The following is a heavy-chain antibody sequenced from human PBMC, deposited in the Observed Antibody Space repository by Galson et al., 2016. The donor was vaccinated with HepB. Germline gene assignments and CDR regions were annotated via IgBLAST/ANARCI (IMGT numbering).Heavy chain of an antibody. D-gene: IGHD6-13*01. CDR1: GFTFPRYN. CDR2: ISSGSSYI. CDR3: ARVREQQLLDAFDI. Sequence: LRLSCATSGFTFPRYNMNWVRQAPGTGLEWVSSISSGSSYIYYADSVKGRFTISRDNVKKSLYLQMNSLSPEDTAVYYCARVREQQLLDAFDIWGQGTMVTVSS. V-gene: IGHV3-21*01. J-gene: IGHJ3*02.